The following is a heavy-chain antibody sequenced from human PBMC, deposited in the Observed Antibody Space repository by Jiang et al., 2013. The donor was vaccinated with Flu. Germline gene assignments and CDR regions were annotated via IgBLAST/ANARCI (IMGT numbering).Heavy chain of an antibody. V-gene: IGHV4-4*02. D-gene: IGHD4-17*01. J-gene: IGHJ1*01. Sequence: GPGLVKPSGTLSLTCAVSGGSISSSNWWSWVRQPSGKGLEWIGEIYHSGSTNYNPSLKSRVTISVDKSKNQFSLKLSSVTAADTAVYYCARIDSTVTSEYFQHWGQGTLVTVSS. CDR1: GGSISSSNW. CDR2: IYHSGST. CDR3: ARIDSTVTSEYFQH.